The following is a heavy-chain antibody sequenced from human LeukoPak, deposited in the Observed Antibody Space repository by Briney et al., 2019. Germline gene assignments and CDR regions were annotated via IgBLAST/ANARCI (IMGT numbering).Heavy chain of an antibody. Sequence: SQTLSLTCAISGDSVSSNSVAWNWIRQSPSRGLEWLGRTYYRSKWYNDYAVSVKSRVTINPDTSKNQFSLQLNSVTPEDTAIYYCARAYSYEKSYYFDYWGQGTLVTVSS. J-gene: IGHJ4*02. D-gene: IGHD5-18*01. CDR2: TYYRSKWYN. V-gene: IGHV6-1*01. CDR1: GDSVSSNSVA. CDR3: ARAYSYEKSYYFDY.